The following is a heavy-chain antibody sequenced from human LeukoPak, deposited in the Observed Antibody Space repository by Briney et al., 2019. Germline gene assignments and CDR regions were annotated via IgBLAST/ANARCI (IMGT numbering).Heavy chain of an antibody. CDR3: VRGSAIGSGAFNWFDP. V-gene: IGHV4-39*07. D-gene: IGHD5/OR15-5a*01. CDR2: FYFGGRT. J-gene: IGHJ5*02. Sequence: SETLSLTCSVSGDSIISSSDSWGWIRQSPGKGLDWIASFYFGGRTHCNPSLKSRLTVSADTPNNQFSLQMRSVTAADTAVYYCVRGSAIGSGAFNWFDPWGQGTLVTVSS. CDR1: GDSIISSSDS.